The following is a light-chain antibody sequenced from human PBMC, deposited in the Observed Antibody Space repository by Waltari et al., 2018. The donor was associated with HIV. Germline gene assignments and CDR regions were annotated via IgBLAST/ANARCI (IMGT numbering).Light chain of an antibody. V-gene: IGLV8-61*01. J-gene: IGLJ3*02. CDR1: SGSVSTTSF. Sequence: QTVVTQEPSFSVSPGGTVTLTCGLNSGSVSTTSFPSWYQQTPGQAPRPLIYSTNMRSSGVPERFSGSILGNKAALTITGAQADDESDYYCLVHMGHGVWVFGGGTKLTVL. CDR2: STN. CDR3: LVHMGHGVWV.